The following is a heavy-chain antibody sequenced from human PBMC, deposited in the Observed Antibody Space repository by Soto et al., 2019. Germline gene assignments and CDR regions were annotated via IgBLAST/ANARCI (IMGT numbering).Heavy chain of an antibody. V-gene: IGHV4-34*01. Sequence: SETLSLTCAVYGGSFSGYYWSWIRQPPGKGLEWIGEINHSGSTNYNPSLKSRVTISVDTSKNQFSLKLSSVTAADTAVYYCARGTMVRGVIGYYYYGMDVWGQGTTVTSP. CDR1: GGSFSGYY. D-gene: IGHD3-10*01. CDR2: INHSGST. CDR3: ARGTMVRGVIGYYYYGMDV. J-gene: IGHJ6*02.